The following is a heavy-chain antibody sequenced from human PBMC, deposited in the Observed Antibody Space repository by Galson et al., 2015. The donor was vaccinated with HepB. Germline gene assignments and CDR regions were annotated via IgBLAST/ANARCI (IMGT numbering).Heavy chain of an antibody. CDR1: GFTFTSSA. CDR3: AAVSAIDGDSPPPY. V-gene: IGHV1-58*01. D-gene: IGHD4-17*01. CDR2: IVVGSGNT. Sequence: SVKVSCKASGFTFTSSAVQWVRQARGQRLEWIGWIVVGSGNTNYAQKFQERVTITRDMSTSTAYMELSSLRSEDTAVYYCAAVSAIDGDSPPPYWGQGTLVTVSS. J-gene: IGHJ4*02.